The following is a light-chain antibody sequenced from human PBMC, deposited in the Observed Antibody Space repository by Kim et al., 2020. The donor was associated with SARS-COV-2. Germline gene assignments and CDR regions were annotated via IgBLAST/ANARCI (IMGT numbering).Light chain of an antibody. CDR2: GAS. V-gene: IGKV3-20*01. CDR3: QQYDSSLWT. CDR1: QSVRSSY. Sequence: SPGEIATLSCRASQSVRSSYLAWYQQKPGQAPRLLIYGASSRATGIPDRFSGSGSGTDFTLTISRLEPEDFAVYYCQQYDSSLWTFGQGTKVEIK. J-gene: IGKJ1*01.